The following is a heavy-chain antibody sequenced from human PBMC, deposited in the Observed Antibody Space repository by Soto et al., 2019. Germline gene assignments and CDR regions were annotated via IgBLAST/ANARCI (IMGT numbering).Heavy chain of an antibody. CDR2: MYFSGTT. D-gene: IGHD3-10*01. CDR3: ASRERKYGGPAVDP. V-gene: IGHV4-4*02. Sequence: PSETLSLTCTVSGGSITSPNWWTWVRQPPGEGLEWIGEMYFSGTTNYNPSLKSRVAISLDKTKQHFSLTLRSVTAADTAVYYCASRERKYGGPAVDPWGQGTLVTVSS. J-gene: IGHJ5*02. CDR1: GGSITSPNW.